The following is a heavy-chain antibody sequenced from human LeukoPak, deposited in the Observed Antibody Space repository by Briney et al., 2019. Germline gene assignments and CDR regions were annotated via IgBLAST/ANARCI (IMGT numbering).Heavy chain of an antibody. CDR1: GGTFSSYA. D-gene: IGHD4-23*01. J-gene: IGHJ6*02. Sequence: SVKVSCKASGGTFSSYAISWVRQAPGQGLEWMGGIIPIFGTANYAQKFQGRVTITADESTSTAYMELSSLRSEDTAVYYCARAGGYYYGMDVWGQGTTVTVSS. CDR3: ARAGGYYYGMDV. V-gene: IGHV1-69*13. CDR2: IIPIFGTA.